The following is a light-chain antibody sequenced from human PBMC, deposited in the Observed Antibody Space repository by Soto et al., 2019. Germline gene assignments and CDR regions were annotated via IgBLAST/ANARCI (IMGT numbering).Light chain of an antibody. J-gene: IGKJ2*01. V-gene: IGKV1-5*03. Sequence: DIQMTQSPSTLSASVGDRVTITCRASQSISSWLAWYQQKPGKAPKLLIYKASSLESGVPSRFSGSGSGTEFTLTISSLQPDDFATYYCQHYYNSFPYTFGQGTKLEIK. CDR3: QHYYNSFPYT. CDR1: QSISSW. CDR2: KAS.